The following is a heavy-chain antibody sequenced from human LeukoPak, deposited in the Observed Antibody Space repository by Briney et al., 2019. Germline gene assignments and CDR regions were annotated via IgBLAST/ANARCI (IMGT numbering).Heavy chain of an antibody. D-gene: IGHD6-13*01. CDR1: GFTFSSFA. Sequence: GSLRLSCAASGFTFSSFAMSWVRQTPGKGLEWIGEINHSGSTNYNPSLKSRVTISVDTSKNQFSLKLSSVTAADTAVYYCARVWLAAAGTITSQNYFDYWGQGTLVTVSS. CDR3: ARVWLAAAGTITSQNYFDY. V-gene: IGHV4-34*01. J-gene: IGHJ4*02. CDR2: INHSGST.